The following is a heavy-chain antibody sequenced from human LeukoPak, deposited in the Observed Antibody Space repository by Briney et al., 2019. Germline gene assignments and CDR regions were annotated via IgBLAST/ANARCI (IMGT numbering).Heavy chain of an antibody. CDR2: INHSGST. CDR3: ARGGDDSSGYYVMR. D-gene: IGHD3-22*01. J-gene: IGHJ4*02. CDR1: GGSFSGYY. Sequence: PSETLSLTCAVYGGSFSGYYWGWIRQPPGKGLEWIGEINHSGSTNYNPSLKSRVTISVDTSKNQFSLKLSSVTAADTAVYYCARGGDDSSGYYVMRWGQGTLVTVSS. V-gene: IGHV4-34*01.